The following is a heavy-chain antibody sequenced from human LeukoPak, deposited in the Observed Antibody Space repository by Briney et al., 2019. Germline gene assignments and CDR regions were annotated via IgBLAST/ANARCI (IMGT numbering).Heavy chain of an antibody. V-gene: IGHV3-33*08. CDR3: VRVAVAGNLNNWFDP. D-gene: IGHD6-19*01. CDR2: IWYDGSNK. Sequence: GGSLRLSCAASGFTFARNTMTWVRQAPGKGLEWVAVIWYDGSNKYYADSVKGRFTISRDNSKNTLYLQMNSLRAEDTAVYYCVRVAVAGNLNNWFDPWGQGTLVTVSS. CDR1: GFTFARNT. J-gene: IGHJ5*02.